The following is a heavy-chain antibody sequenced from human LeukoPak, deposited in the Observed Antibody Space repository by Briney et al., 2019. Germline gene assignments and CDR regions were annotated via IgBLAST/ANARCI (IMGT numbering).Heavy chain of an antibody. CDR1: GYTFTSYG. J-gene: IGHJ3*02. CDR3: ARGGQYSSSWYDAFDI. Sequence: ASVKVSCKASGYTFTSYGISWVRQAPGQGLEWMGWISAYNGNTNYAQKLQGRVTMTTDTSTSTAYMELRSLGSDDTAVYYCARGGQYSSSWYDAFDIWGQGTMVTVSS. CDR2: ISAYNGNT. D-gene: IGHD6-13*01. V-gene: IGHV1-18*01.